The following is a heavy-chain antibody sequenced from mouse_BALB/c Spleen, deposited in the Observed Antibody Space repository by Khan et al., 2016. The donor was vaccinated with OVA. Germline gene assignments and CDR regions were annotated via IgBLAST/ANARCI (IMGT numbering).Heavy chain of an antibody. CDR2: LGPGSGST. V-gene: IGHV1S41*01. Sequence: DLVKPGASVKLSCKASGYTFTSYWIYWIKQRPGEDLEWIGRLGPGSGSTYYNEMFKDKATLTVDTLSSTSYIQLSSLSSEDSAVYFCARSNYYGDSLYAMDYWGQGTSVTVSS. D-gene: IGHD1-1*01. CDR1: GYTFTSYW. CDR3: ARSNYYGDSLYAMDY. J-gene: IGHJ4*01.